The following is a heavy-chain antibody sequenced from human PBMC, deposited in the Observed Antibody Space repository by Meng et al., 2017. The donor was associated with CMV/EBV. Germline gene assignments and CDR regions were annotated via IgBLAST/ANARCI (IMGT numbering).Heavy chain of an antibody. CDR1: CLSFNGYY. D-gene: IGHD3-22*01. Sequence: GQLQHWVAGLLKAWEALSTTCDVYCLSFNGYYCSWILQPPGNGLELIRDINHSGSTNYNPYLRSRVTISVDTSKIQFSLKLSSVTAADPSEYDCARVWDSGWDYWGQGTLVTVSS. CDR3: ARVWDSGWDY. V-gene: IGHV4-34*01. J-gene: IGHJ4*02. CDR2: INHSGST.